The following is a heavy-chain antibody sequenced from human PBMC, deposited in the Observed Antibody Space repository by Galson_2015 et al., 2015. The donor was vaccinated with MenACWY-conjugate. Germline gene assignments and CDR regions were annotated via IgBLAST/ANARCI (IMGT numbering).Heavy chain of an antibody. J-gene: IGHJ1*01. V-gene: IGHV3-23*01. D-gene: IGHD5-18*01. CDR3: GKDRFADTAMVLEH. CDR1: GFTFNNYD. CDR2: ISDRGTYT. Sequence: SLRLSCAASGFTFNNYDMNWLRQAPGKGLEWLSVISDRGTYTAYADSVKGRFAISRDNSKDTVFLQMTSLGVEDTAVYFCGKDRFADTAMVLEHWGQGALVSVSS.